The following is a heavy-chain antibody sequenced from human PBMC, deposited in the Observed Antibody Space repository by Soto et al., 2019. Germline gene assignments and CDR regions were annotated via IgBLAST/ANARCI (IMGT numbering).Heavy chain of an antibody. CDR1: GYTFTGYY. V-gene: IGHV1-2*04. J-gene: IGHJ6*02. Sequence: ASVKVSCKASGYTFTGYYMHWVRQAPGQGLEWMGWINPNSGGTNYAQKFQGWVTMTRDTSISTAYMELSRLRSDDTAVYYCARSEYYDFWSGYFSGYYYYYSRDVWGQGTTVTVSS. D-gene: IGHD3-3*01. CDR2: INPNSGGT. CDR3: ARSEYYDFWSGYFSGYYYYYSRDV.